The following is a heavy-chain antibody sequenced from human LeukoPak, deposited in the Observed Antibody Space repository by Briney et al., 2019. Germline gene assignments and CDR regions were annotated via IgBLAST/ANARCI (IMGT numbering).Heavy chain of an antibody. Sequence: TGGSLRLSCAASGFTFSSYAMSWVRQAPGKGLEWVSAISGSGGSTYYADSVKGRFTISRDNSKNTLYLQMNSLRAEDTAVYYCAKDGSVDTMVRGVITFWFDPWGQGTLVTVSS. J-gene: IGHJ5*02. V-gene: IGHV3-23*01. D-gene: IGHD3-10*01. CDR2: ISGSGGST. CDR3: AKDGSVDTMVRGVITFWFDP. CDR1: GFTFSSYA.